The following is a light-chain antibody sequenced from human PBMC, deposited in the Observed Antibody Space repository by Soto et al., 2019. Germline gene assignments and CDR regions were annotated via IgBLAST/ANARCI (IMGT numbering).Light chain of an antibody. J-gene: IGKJ4*01. Sequence: EIVLTQSPGTLSLSPGERATLSCRASQSVYKNFLAWYQQKPGQAPRLLINGASNRANGIPDRFSGSGSGTDFSLTIDRLEPEDFAVYFCQQYGSSHPTFGGGTKVAIK. CDR2: GAS. CDR1: QSVYKNF. V-gene: IGKV3-20*01. CDR3: QQYGSSHPT.